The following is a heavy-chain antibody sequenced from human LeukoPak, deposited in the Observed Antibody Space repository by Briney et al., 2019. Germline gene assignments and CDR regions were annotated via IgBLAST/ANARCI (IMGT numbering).Heavy chain of an antibody. CDR2: IFGSGGST. CDR3: AKTTTGYSSGRFTGWPVDY. CDR1: GFTFSSYA. V-gene: IGHV3-23*01. Sequence: GGSLRLSCAASGFTFSSYAMYWVRQAPGKGLEWVSGIFGSGGSTHYADSVKGRFTISRDNSKNTVYLQMNSRRAEDTAVYYCAKTTTGYSSGRFTGWPVDYWGQGTLVTVSS. J-gene: IGHJ4*02. D-gene: IGHD6-19*01.